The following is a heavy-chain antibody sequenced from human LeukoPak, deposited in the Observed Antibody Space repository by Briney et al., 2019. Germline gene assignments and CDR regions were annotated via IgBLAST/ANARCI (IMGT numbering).Heavy chain of an antibody. J-gene: IGHJ4*02. Sequence: GGSLRLSCAPSGFTFSSYSMDWVRQAPGQELEWVSFISSSSSTIYYAECVKGRFTISRDNAKNSLYLQMNSLRAEDTAVYYWARVWRAARGPFDYWAQGTLVSVSS. CDR2: ISSSSSTI. D-gene: IGHD6-6*01. CDR1: GFTFSSYS. V-gene: IGHV3-48*01. CDR3: ARVWRAARGPFDY.